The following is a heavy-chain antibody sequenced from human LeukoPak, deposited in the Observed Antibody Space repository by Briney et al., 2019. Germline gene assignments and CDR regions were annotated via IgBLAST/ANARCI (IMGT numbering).Heavy chain of an antibody. CDR2: FDPEDGET. Sequence: ASVKVSCKVSGYTLTELSMHWVRQAPGKGLEWMGGFDPEDGETIYAQKFQGRVTMTEDTSTDTAYMELSSLRSEDTAVYYCARSPVPAAPIYYYYYYMDVWGKGTTVTVSS. V-gene: IGHV1-24*01. CDR3: ARSPVPAAPIYYYYYYMDV. D-gene: IGHD2-2*01. CDR1: GYTLTELS. J-gene: IGHJ6*03.